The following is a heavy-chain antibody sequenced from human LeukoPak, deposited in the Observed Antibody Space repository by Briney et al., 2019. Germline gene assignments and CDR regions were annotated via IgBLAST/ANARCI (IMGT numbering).Heavy chain of an antibody. V-gene: IGHV5-51*01. D-gene: IGHD5-12*01. J-gene: IGHJ5*02. Sequence: GESPKISCKGSGYSFTSYWIGWVRQMPGKGLEWMGIIYPGDSDTRYGPSFQGQVTISADKSISTAYLQWSSLKASDTAMYYCARYSVATIPNWFDPWGQGTLVTVSS. CDR1: GYSFTSYW. CDR2: IYPGDSDT. CDR3: ARYSVATIPNWFDP.